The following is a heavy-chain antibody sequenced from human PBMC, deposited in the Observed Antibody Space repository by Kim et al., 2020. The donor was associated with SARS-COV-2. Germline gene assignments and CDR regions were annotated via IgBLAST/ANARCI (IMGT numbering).Heavy chain of an antibody. CDR2: GRA. D-gene: IGHD2-15*01. J-gene: IGHJ4*02. V-gene: IGHV4-4*02. CDR3: ARHGGYFFDY. Sequence: GRAHYSPSLKRRMTILIDKSNNQLSLRLSSVTAADTAVYYCARHGGYFFDYWGQGTLVTVSS.